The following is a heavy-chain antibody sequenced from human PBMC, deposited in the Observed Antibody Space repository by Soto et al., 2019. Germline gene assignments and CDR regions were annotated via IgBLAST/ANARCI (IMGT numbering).Heavy chain of an antibody. J-gene: IGHJ4*02. D-gene: IGHD2-15*01. V-gene: IGHV3-23*01. CDR2: ISDSSSKT. CDR1: GFTFGNYA. CDR3: ARGYVGSWAHFDY. Sequence: VQLLESGGALTQPGGSLRLSCSASGFTFGNYAMNWVRQAPGKGLEWVSSISDSSSKTYYADSVKGRFTISRDNSKTMLLLQLNTLRADDTAVYFCARGYVGSWAHFDYWGQGTQVIVSS.